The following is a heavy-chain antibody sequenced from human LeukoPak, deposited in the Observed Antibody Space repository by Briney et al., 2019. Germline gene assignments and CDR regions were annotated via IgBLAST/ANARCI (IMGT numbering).Heavy chain of an antibody. D-gene: IGHD1-26*01. Sequence: GGSLRLSCAASGFTLSSYSMHWVRQAPGKGLEYVSAISSNGDNTYYASSVKGRFTISRDNSRNTLHLQMGSVTPEDMGVYYCASRTSIGYYEVWGQGTLVTVSS. CDR1: GFTLSSYS. CDR3: ASRTSIGYYEV. J-gene: IGHJ4*02. CDR2: ISSNGDNT. V-gene: IGHV3-64*01.